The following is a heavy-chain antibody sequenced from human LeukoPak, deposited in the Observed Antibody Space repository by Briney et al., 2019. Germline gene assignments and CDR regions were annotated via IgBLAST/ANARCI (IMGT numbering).Heavy chain of an antibody. CDR3: ATPYYYDSRGYWGGFQD. J-gene: IGHJ1*01. Sequence: GGSLRLSCAASGFAFSSYWMHWVRQAPGKGLAWVSLINTDGSSTSYADSVKGRFTISRDNAKNTVYLQMNSLRAEDTAVYYCATPYYYDSRGYWGGFQDWGQGTLVTVSS. D-gene: IGHD3-22*01. V-gene: IGHV3-74*01. CDR1: GFAFSSYW. CDR2: INTDGSST.